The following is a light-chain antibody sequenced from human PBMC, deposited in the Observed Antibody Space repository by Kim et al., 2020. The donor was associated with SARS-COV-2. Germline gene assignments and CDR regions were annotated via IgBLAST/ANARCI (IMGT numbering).Light chain of an antibody. Sequence: EIVLTQSPATLSLSPGERATLSCRASQSVGSYLAWYQQKPDQPPRLLIYDASNRATGIPARFSGSGSGTDFTLTISRLEPEDFAIYYCQHRSNWPTFGQGIKLEI. CDR2: DAS. CDR3: QHRSNWPT. V-gene: IGKV3-11*01. J-gene: IGKJ2*01. CDR1: QSVGSY.